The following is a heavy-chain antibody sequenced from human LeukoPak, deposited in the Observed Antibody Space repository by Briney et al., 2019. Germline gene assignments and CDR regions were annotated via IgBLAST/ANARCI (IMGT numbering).Heavy chain of an antibody. CDR3: TGITMIVETFDI. J-gene: IGHJ3*02. CDR1: GFTLSDSA. CDR2: IRSKANSYAT. Sequence: GGSLTLSCAASGFTLSDSAMHWVRQASGKGLEWVGRIRSKANSYATAYGASVKGRFTISRDDSKNTAYLHLNSLKTEDTAVYYCTGITMIVETFDIWGQGTMVTVSS. D-gene: IGHD3-22*01. V-gene: IGHV3-73*01.